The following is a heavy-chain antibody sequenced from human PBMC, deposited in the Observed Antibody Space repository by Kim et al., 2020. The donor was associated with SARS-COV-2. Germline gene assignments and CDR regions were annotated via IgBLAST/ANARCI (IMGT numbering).Heavy chain of an antibody. CDR3: ARDCSGGSCYGY. CDR1: GFTFSDYY. Sequence: GGSLRLSCAASGFTFSDYYMSWIRQAPGKGLEWVSYISSSSSYTNYADSVQGRFTISRDKAKNSLYLQMNSLRAEDTDGYYCARDCSGGSCYGYWGQGTLVTVSS. D-gene: IGHD2-15*01. V-gene: IGHV3-11*06. J-gene: IGHJ4*02. CDR2: ISSSSSYT.